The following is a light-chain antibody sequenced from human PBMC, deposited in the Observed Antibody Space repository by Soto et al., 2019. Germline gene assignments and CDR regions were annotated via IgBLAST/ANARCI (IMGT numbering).Light chain of an antibody. Sequence: QSVLTQPASVSGSPGQSITISCTGTSSDVGGYKFVSWYQQHPGKAPNLMIYEVSNRPSGVSNRFSGSNSGNTASLTISGLQAEDEADYYCSSYTTSSTRVFGGGTKVTVL. CDR1: SSDVGGYKF. V-gene: IGLV2-14*01. CDR2: EVS. CDR3: SSYTTSSTRV. J-gene: IGLJ3*02.